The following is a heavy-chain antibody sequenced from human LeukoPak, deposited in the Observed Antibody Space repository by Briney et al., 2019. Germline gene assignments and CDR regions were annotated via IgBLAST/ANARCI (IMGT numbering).Heavy chain of an antibody. D-gene: IGHD4-23*01. CDR3: AKAMAPTTVVTPVDY. CDR2: ISGSGGTT. CDR1: GFTFSSYA. V-gene: IGHV3-23*01. J-gene: IGHJ4*02. Sequence: PGGSLRLSCAAPGFTFSSYAMTWVRQAPGHRLESISAISGSGGTTYYAESVKGRFTISRDNSKNALYLQMNSLRAEDTAVYYCAKAMAPTTVVTPVDYWGQGTLVTGTS.